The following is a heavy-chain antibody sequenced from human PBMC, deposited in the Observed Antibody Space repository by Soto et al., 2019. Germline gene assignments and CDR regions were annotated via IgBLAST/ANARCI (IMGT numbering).Heavy chain of an antibody. CDR3: KGTTWFRGMDV. Sequence: PSQTLSLTCVMSWDSFSNNIAGSDLIRHSRWRGLECLGRTYYESKWNNDYSISVKSLITINPDTSKNQFSLHLYSVTPEYTAVYYCKGTTWFRGMDVWGQGTAVTVSS. V-gene: IGHV6-1*01. CDR1: WDSFSNNIAG. D-gene: IGHD1-7*01. CDR2: TYYESKWNN. J-gene: IGHJ6*02.